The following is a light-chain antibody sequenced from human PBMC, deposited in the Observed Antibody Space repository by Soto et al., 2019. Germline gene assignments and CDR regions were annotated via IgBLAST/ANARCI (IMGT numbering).Light chain of an antibody. J-gene: IGLJ2*01. Sequence: QSVLTQPPSVSAAPGQKVTISCSGSSANIGNNYVSWYQHLPGTAPKLVIYDSDKRPSEIPDRFSGSKSGTSATLDTTGLQPGDEADYYCGAWDGSLSVVLFGGGTKLTVL. V-gene: IGLV1-51*01. CDR1: SANIGNNY. CDR3: GAWDGSLSVVL. CDR2: DSD.